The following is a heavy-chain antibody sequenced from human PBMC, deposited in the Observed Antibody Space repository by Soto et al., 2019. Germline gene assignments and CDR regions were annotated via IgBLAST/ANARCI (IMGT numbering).Heavy chain of an antibody. J-gene: IGHJ5*02. D-gene: IGHD2-2*01. CDR2: ISAYNGNT. V-gene: IGHV1-18*01. Sequence: QVQLVQSGAEVKKPGASVKVSCKASGYTFTSYGISWVRQAPGQGLEWMGWISAYNGNTNYAQKLQGRGTMTTDTPTSTAYMELRSLRSDDTAVYYCARVIIVLVPAATDDNWFDPWGQGTLVTVSS. CDR3: ARVIIVLVPAATDDNWFDP. CDR1: GYTFTSYG.